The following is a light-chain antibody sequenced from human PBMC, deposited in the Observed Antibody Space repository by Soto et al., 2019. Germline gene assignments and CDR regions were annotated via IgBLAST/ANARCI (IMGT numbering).Light chain of an antibody. CDR2: DAS. J-gene: IGKJ1*01. CDR1: QSISSW. Sequence: LYASGVDRSAITCRASQSISSWLAWYQQKPGKAPKLLIYDASSLESGVPSRFSVCSSGPQLTLTSSSRNPDDLATYYWREHNRYLWAFGRGTKVDIK. V-gene: IGKV1-5*01. CDR3: REHNRYLWA.